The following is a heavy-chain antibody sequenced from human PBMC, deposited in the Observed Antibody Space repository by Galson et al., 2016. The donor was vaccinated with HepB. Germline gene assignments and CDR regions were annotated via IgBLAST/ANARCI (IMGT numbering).Heavy chain of an antibody. V-gene: IGHV2-5*02. CDR3: AHVMSSVWSYFDY. J-gene: IGHJ4*02. Sequence: PALVKPTQTLTLTCSLSGFSLNTSGVGVGWIRQPPGKALEWLALIYWDDDKRYSPSLKSRLTVTKDTSKNQVVLTMTNVDPVDTATYYCAHVMSSVWSYFDYWGQGALVTVSS. CDR2: IYWDDDK. D-gene: IGHD2-21*01. CDR1: GFSLNTSGVG.